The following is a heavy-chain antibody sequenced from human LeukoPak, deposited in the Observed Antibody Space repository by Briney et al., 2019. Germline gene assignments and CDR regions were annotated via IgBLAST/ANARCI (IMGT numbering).Heavy chain of an antibody. J-gene: IGHJ4*02. V-gene: IGHV3-33*03. D-gene: IGHD6-13*01. CDR3: AKVRQFTAATGTSLDY. Sequence: GGSLRLSCAASGFTFSNYGMHWVRQTPGKGLDWVAVIWNDGSIKYYADSVRGRFTISRDNSMNTVYLQMNSLRVEDTAVYYCAKVRQFTAATGTSLDYWGQGTLVTVSS. CDR1: GFTFSNYG. CDR2: IWNDGSIK.